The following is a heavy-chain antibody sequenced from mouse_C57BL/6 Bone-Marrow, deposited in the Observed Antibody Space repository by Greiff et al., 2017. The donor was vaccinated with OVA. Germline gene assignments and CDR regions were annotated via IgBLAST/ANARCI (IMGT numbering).Heavy chain of an antibody. CDR1: GFTFSSYA. CDR3: AREGWLLRAWVAC. V-gene: IGHV5S21*01. Sequence: EVKLVESGEGLVKPGGSLKLSCAASGFTFSSYAMSWVRQTPEKRLEWVAYISSGGDYIYYADTAKGPFPISRDNPRNTLYLQMSSVKSEDTAMYYCAREGWLLRAWVACWGHGALVAVSA. J-gene: IGHJ3*01. CDR2: ISSGGDYI. D-gene: IGHD2-3*01.